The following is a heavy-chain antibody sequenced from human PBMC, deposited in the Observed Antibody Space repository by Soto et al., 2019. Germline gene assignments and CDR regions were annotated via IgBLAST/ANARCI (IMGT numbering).Heavy chain of an antibody. Sequence: EVQLLESGGGLVQPGGSLRLSCTASGFTFSSFAMKWVRQTPGKGLEWVSAISGSGGSTYYADSVKGRFTISRDNSKNTLYLQMNSLRAEDTAVYYCAKEHRGERCYFDYWGQGTLVTVSS. CDR3: AKEHRGERCYFDY. D-gene: IGHD6-25*01. J-gene: IGHJ4*02. V-gene: IGHV3-23*01. CDR1: GFTFSSFA. CDR2: ISGSGGST.